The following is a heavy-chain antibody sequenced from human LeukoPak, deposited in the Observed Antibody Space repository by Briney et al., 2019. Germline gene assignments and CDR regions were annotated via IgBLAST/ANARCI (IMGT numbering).Heavy chain of an antibody. D-gene: IGHD6-19*01. V-gene: IGHV3-48*01. CDR1: GFTFISYS. CDR2: ISSSSSTI. Sequence: PGGSLRLSCAASGFTFISYSMNWVRQARGKGLEGVSYISSSSSTIYYADSVKGRFTISRDNAKNSRYLQMNSLRAEDTAVYYCARGGYSSGWPQVDYMDVWGKGTTVTVSS. J-gene: IGHJ6*03. CDR3: ARGGYSSGWPQVDYMDV.